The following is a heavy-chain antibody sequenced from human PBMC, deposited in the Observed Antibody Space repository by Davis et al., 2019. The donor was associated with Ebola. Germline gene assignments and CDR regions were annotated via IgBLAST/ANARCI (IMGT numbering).Heavy chain of an antibody. Sequence: SETLSLTCAVYGGSFSSYYWGWIRQPPGKGLEWIGSIYYSGSTYYNPSLKSRVTISVDTSKNQFSLKLSSVTAADTAVYYCARQADDILTGYYPNWFDPWGQGTLVTVSS. D-gene: IGHD3-9*01. V-gene: IGHV4-39*01. CDR1: GGSFSSYY. J-gene: IGHJ5*02. CDR3: ARQADDILTGYYPNWFDP. CDR2: IYYSGST.